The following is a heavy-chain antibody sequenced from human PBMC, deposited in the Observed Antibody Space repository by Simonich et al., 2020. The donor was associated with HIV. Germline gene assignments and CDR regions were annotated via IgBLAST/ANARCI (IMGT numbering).Heavy chain of an antibody. CDR3: ARGGYCSGGSCYPLFSRYGMDV. J-gene: IGHJ6*02. CDR2: IYYTGST. D-gene: IGHD2-15*01. Sequence: GSFSGHYWTWIRQPPGRGLEWIGSIYYTGSTYYNSSLKSRVTISVDTSKNQFSLKLSSVTAADTAVYYCARGGYCSGGSCYPLFSRYGMDVWGQGTTVTVSS. CDR1: GSFSGHY. V-gene: IGHV4-34*01.